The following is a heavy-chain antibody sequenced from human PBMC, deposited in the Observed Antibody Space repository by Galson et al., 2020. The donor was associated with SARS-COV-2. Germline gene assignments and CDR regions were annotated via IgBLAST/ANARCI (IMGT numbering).Heavy chain of an antibody. D-gene: IGHD2-15*01. CDR2: IYHSGST. CDR1: GYSISSGYF. V-gene: IGHV4-38-2*02. Sequence: SATLSLTCTVSGYSISSGYFWGWIRQPPGKGLGWLGSIYHSGSTYYNPPLKSRVTISVDTSKNQFSLKLSSVTAADTAVYYCATYSVVVVAPTPLRADYWGQGTLVTVSS. J-gene: IGHJ4*02. CDR3: ATYSVVVVAPTPLRADY.